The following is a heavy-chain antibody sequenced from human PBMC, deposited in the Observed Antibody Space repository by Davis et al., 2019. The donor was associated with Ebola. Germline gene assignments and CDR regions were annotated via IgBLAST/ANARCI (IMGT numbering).Heavy chain of an antibody. CDR2: ISAYNGNT. V-gene: IGHV1-18*01. CDR3: ASYCSGGSCYSQIGYYYYYGMDV. J-gene: IGHJ6*02. Sequence: ASVKVSCKASGYTFTSYGISWVRQAPGQGLEWMGWISAYNGNTNYAQKLQGRVTMTTDTSTSTAYMELRSLRSDDTAVYYCASYCSGGSCYSQIGYYYYYGMDVWGQGTTVTVPS. CDR1: GYTFTSYG. D-gene: IGHD2-15*01.